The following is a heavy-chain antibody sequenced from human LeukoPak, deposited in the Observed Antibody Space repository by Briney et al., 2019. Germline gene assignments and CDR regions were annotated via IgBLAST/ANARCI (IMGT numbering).Heavy chain of an antibody. CDR2: ISAYNGNT. D-gene: IGHD6-13*01. CDR1: GYTFTRYG. CDR3: ARDTLAPPIAAAGSAFDI. J-gene: IGHJ3*02. Sequence: ASVKVSCKASGYTFTRYGISWVRQAPGQGLEWMGWISAYNGNTNYAQKLQGRVTMTTDTSTSTAYMELRSLRSDDTAVYYCARDTLAPPIAAAGSAFDIWGQGTMVTVSS. V-gene: IGHV1-18*01.